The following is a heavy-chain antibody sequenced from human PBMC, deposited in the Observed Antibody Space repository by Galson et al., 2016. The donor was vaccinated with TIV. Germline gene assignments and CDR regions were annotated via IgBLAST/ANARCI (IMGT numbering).Heavy chain of an antibody. Sequence: SVKVSCKVSGYTLTELSMHWVRQAPGKGLEWMGGFDPEDGETIYAQKFQSGVTMTEDTSTDTAYMELSSLRSEDTAVYYCATSRGRYFDWLFGYWGQGTLVTVSS. D-gene: IGHD3-9*01. CDR2: FDPEDGET. CDR3: ATSRGRYFDWLFGY. CDR1: GYTLTELS. J-gene: IGHJ4*02. V-gene: IGHV1-24*01.